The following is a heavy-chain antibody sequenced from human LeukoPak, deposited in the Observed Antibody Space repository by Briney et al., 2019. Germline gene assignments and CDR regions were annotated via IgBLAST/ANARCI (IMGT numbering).Heavy chain of an antibody. V-gene: IGHV3-53*01. CDR2: IYTGGST. Sequence: PGGSLRLSCAASGFTVSSNYMSWVRQAPGKGLEWVSVIYTGGSTYYADSVRGRFTISRDNSKNTLLLQMNSLRAEDTAVYYCARDLGYCTNGVCHTRFDYWGQGTLVAVSS. CDR3: ARDLGYCTNGVCHTRFDY. J-gene: IGHJ4*02. D-gene: IGHD2-8*01. CDR1: GFTVSSNY.